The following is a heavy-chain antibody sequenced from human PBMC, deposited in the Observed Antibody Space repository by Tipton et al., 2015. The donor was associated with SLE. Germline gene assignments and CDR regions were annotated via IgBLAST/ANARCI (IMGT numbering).Heavy chain of an antibody. D-gene: IGHD2-8*01. CDR1: GGSFSVYY. CDR3: ARGRTSRAFDI. Sequence: LSLTCAVYGGSFSVYYWSWIRQPPGKGLEWVANIKQDGSEKYYVDSVKGRFTISRDNAKNSLYLQMNSLRAEDTAVYYCARGRTSRAFDIWGQGTMVSVSS. V-gene: IGHV3-7*04. J-gene: IGHJ3*02. CDR2: IKQDGSEK.